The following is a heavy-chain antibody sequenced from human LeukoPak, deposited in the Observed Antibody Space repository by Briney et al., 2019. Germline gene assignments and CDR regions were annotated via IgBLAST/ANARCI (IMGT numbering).Heavy chain of an antibody. J-gene: IGHJ4*02. CDR1: GYTFTDYY. V-gene: IGHV1-2*02. Sequence: ASVKVSCKASGYTFTDYYIHWVRQAPGQGLEWMGWIDPNSGGTNYAQKFQGRVTMTRDTSISTAYMELSRLRSDDTAVYYCARISGGSDHDYWGQGTLVTVSS. D-gene: IGHD3-10*01. CDR2: IDPNSGGT. CDR3: ARISGGSDHDY.